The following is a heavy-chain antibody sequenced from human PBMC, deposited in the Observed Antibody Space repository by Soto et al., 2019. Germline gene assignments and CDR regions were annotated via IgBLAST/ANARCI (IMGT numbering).Heavy chain of an antibody. CDR3: AHRKSGYSSGWYRPQQVEFFDY. CDR1: GFSLSTSGVG. J-gene: IGHJ4*02. V-gene: IGHV2-5*02. CDR2: IYWDDDE. Sequence: SGPTLVNPTQTLTLTCTFSGFSLSTSGVGVGWIRQPPGKALEWLALIYWDDDERYSPSLKSRLTITKDTSKNQVVLTMTNMDPVDTATYYCAHRKSGYSSGWYRPQQVEFFDYWGQGTLVTVSS. D-gene: IGHD6-19*01.